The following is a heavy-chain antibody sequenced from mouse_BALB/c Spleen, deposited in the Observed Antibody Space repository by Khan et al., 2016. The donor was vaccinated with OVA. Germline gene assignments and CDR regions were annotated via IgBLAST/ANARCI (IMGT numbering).Heavy chain of an antibody. CDR1: GFTFSTYG. Sequence: EVKLLESGGDLVKPGGSLKLSCAASGFTFSTYGMSWVRQTPDKRLEWVATISSGGSYTYCPDSVKGRFTISRDNAKNPLYLQMSSLKSEDTAMYYCARLAYYYNSEGFAYWGQGTLVTVSA. CDR2: ISSGGSYT. D-gene: IGHD1-1*01. CDR3: ARLAYYYNSEGFAY. V-gene: IGHV5-6*01. J-gene: IGHJ3*01.